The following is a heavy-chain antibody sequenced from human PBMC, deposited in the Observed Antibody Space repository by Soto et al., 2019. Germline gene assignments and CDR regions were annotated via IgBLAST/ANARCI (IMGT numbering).Heavy chain of an antibody. CDR1: GGSISSGGYY. D-gene: IGHD5-18*01. V-gene: IGHV4-31*03. CDR3: ARDSTITAMTIDY. CDR2: IYYSGST. Sequence: SETLSLTCTVSGGSISSGGYYWSWIRQHPGKGLEWIGYIYYSGSTYYNPSLKSRVTISVDTSKNQFSLKLSSVTAADTAVYYCARDSTITAMTIDYWGQGTLVTVSS. J-gene: IGHJ4*02.